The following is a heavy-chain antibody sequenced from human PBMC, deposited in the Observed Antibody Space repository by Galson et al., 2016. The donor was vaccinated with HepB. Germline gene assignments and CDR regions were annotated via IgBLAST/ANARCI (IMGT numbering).Heavy chain of an antibody. D-gene: IGHD3-22*01. CDR2: ISYDGSNK. V-gene: IGHV3-30*18. CDR1: GFTFSSYG. J-gene: IGHJ4*02. CDR3: AKDIAYYYEGYFDY. Sequence: SLRLSCAASGFTFSSYGMHWVRQAPGKGLEWVAVISYDGSNKYYADSVKGRFTISRDNSKNTLYLQMNSLRAEDTAVYYCAKDIAYYYEGYFDYWGQGTLVTVSS.